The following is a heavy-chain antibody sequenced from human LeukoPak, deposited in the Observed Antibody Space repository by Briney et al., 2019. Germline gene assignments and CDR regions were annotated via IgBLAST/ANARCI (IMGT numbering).Heavy chain of an antibody. J-gene: IGHJ4*02. V-gene: IGHV1-18*01. CDR2: ISAYNGNT. CDR3: ARVHLAATLYYFDY. D-gene: IGHD2-15*01. Sequence: ASVKVSCKASGYTFTSYGISWVRQAPGQGLEWMGWISAYNGNTNYAQKLQGRVTMTTDTSTSTAYMELRSLRSDGTAVYYCARVHLAATLYYFDYWGQGTLVTVSS. CDR1: GYTFTSYG.